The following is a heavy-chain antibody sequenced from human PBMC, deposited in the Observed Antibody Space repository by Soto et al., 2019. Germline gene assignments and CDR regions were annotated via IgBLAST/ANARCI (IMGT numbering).Heavy chain of an antibody. V-gene: IGHV4-59*01. CDR2: IYYSGST. CDR1: TGSISSYY. D-gene: IGHD6-13*01. Sequence: SETLSLTCTVSTGSISSYYWSWIRQPPGKGLEWIGYIYYSGSTNYNPSLRSRVTISVDTSNNQFSLKLSSVTAADTAVYYCARHYRKEGGIYTSRWYYFDYWGQGTLVTVSS. J-gene: IGHJ4*02. CDR3: ARHYRKEGGIYTSRWYYFDY.